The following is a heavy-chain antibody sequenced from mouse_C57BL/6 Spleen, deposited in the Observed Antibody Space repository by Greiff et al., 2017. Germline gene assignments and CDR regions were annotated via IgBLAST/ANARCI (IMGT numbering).Heavy chain of an antibody. D-gene: IGHD1-1*01. V-gene: IGHV1-72*01. CDR2: IDPNSGGT. J-gene: IGHJ2*01. CDR3: ARPLITTVVAPFDY. CDR1: GYTFTSYW. Sequence: QVQLQQPGAELVKPGASVKLSCKASGYTFTSYWMHWVKQRPGRGLEWIGRIDPNSGGTKYNEKFKSEATLTVDKPSSTAYMQLSSLTSEDSAVYYCARPLITTVVAPFDYWGQGTTLTVSS.